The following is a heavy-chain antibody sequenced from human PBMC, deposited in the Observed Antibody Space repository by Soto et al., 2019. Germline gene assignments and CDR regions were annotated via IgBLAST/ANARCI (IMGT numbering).Heavy chain of an antibody. V-gene: IGHV3-66*01. CDR1: GFTVSSNY. CDR2: IYSGGST. Sequence: EVQLVESGGGLVQPGGSLRLSCAASGFTVSSNYMSWVRQAPGKGLEWVSVIYSGGSTYYADSVKGRFTISRDNSKNTLYLKMNSLRAEDTAVYYCARDSSSWYESETWGQGTLVTVSS. J-gene: IGHJ5*02. D-gene: IGHD6-13*01. CDR3: ARDSSSWYESET.